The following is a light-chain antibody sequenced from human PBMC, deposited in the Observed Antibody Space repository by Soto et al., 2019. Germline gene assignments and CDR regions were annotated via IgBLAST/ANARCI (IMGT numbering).Light chain of an antibody. CDR2: EVT. CDR3: CSYAGSSTYV. V-gene: IGLV2-23*02. J-gene: IGLJ1*01. Sequence: QSALTQPASVSGSPGQSITISCTGTSSDVGNYNLVYWYQQHPGKAPKLMISEVTKRPSGVSNRFSGSRSGNTASLTISGLQAEDEADYYCCSYAGSSTYVFGTGTKLTVL. CDR1: SSDVGNYNL.